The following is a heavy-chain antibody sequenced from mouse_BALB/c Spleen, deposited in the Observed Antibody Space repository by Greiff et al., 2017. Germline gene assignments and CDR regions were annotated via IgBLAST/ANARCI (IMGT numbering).Heavy chain of an antibody. CDR3: AILRRGYFDY. CDR2: ISYSGST. D-gene: IGHD2-4*01. CDR1: GYSITSDYA. V-gene: IGHV3-2*02. J-gene: IGHJ2*01. Sequence: EVKLQESGPGLVKPSQSLSLTCTVTGYSITSDYAWNWIRQFPGNKLEWMGYISYSGSTSYNPSLKSRISITRDTSKNQFFLQLNSVTTEDTATYYCAILRRGYFDYWGQGTTLTVSS.